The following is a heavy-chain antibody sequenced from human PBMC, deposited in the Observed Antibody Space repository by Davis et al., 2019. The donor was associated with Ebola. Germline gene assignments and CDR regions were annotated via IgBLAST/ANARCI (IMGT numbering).Heavy chain of an antibody. Sequence: ASVKVSCKASGYKFTEYAMNWVRQAPGQGLEWMGWINTNTGNPTYAQGFTGRFVFSLDTSVSTAYLQISSLKAEDTAVYYCAGRRGSSYPHYYYYGMDVWGQGTTVTVSS. CDR2: INTNTGNP. CDR1: GYKFTEYA. CDR3: AGRRGSSYPHYYYYGMDV. V-gene: IGHV7-4-1*02. D-gene: IGHD6-19*01. J-gene: IGHJ6*02.